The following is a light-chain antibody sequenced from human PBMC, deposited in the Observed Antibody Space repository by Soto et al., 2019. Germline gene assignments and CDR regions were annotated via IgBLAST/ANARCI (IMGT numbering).Light chain of an antibody. Sequence: QSALTQPASVSGSPGQSITISCTGTGNDVGGYKYVSWYQHHPGKAPKLIIYEGTERPSGVSHRFSGSKSANTASLTISGLQAEDEADYYCDSYTSSSAYVFGIGTKVTV. CDR1: GNDVGGYKY. CDR3: DSYTSSSAYV. CDR2: EGT. J-gene: IGLJ1*01. V-gene: IGLV2-14*01.